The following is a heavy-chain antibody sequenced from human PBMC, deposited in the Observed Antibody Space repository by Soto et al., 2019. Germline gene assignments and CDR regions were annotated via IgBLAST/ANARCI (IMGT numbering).Heavy chain of an antibody. CDR1: GFTFSSFW. V-gene: IGHV3-20*04. CDR2: VNWNGGST. J-gene: IGHJ4*02. Sequence: SCAASGFTFSSFWMHWARQAPGKGLEWVSGVNWNGGSTGYADSVKGRFTISRDNAKNSLYLQMNSLRAEDTAFYYCVRGASLNFDYWGQGTLVTVSS. CDR3: VRGASLNFDY. D-gene: IGHD1-26*01.